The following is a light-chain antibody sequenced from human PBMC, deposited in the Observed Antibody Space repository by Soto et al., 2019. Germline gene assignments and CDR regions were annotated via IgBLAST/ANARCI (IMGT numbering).Light chain of an antibody. CDR1: QRISAW. CDR2: GAS. V-gene: IGKV1-5*01. Sequence: DIQMPQSPSTLSASVGDGVTITCRASQRISAWLAWYQQKPGKAPKLLIYGASTLQSGVPSRFSGSGSGTEFTLTLSSLQPDELATYYCQHYNSYSEAFGQGTKVDIK. CDR3: QHYNSYSEA. J-gene: IGKJ1*01.